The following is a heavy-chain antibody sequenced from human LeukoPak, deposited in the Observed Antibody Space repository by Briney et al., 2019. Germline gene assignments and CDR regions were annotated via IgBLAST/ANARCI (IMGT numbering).Heavy chain of an antibody. CDR3: AKESGSSLY. Sequence: GGSLRLSCAASGFTFDDYAMHWVRQAPGKGLEWVSGISWNSGSIGYADSVKGRFTISRDNAKNSLYLQMNSLRAEDTALYYCAKESGSSLYWGQGTLVTVSS. CDR1: GFTFDDYA. V-gene: IGHV3-9*01. D-gene: IGHD6-6*01. J-gene: IGHJ4*02. CDR2: ISWNSGSI.